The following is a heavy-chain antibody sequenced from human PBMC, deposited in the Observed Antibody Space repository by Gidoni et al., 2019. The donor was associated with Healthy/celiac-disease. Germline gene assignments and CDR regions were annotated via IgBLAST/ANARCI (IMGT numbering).Heavy chain of an antibody. V-gene: IGHV4-34*01. J-gene: IGHJ2*01. D-gene: IGHD2-2*01. CDR2: INHSGST. Sequence: QVQLQQWGAGLLKPSETLSLTCAVYGGSFSGYYWSWIRQPPGKGLEWIGEINHSGSTNYNPSLKSRVTISVDTSKNQFSLKLSSVTAADTAVYYCARGKSRRGWYFDLWGRGTLVTVSS. CDR1: GGSFSGYY. CDR3: ARGKSRRGWYFDL.